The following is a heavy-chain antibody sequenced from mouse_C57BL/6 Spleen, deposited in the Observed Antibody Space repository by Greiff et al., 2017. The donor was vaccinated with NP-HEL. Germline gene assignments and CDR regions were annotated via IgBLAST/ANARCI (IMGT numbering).Heavy chain of an antibody. CDR3: ARTARIKY. Sequence: EVKLVESGPGLVKPSQSLSLTCTVTGYSITSGYGWNWIRQFPGNKLEWMGYISYSGSTNYNPSLKSRISITRYTSKNQFFLQLNSVTTEDTATYYCARTARIKYWGQGTTLTVSS. V-gene: IGHV3-2*02. D-gene: IGHD1-2*01. CDR2: ISYSGST. CDR1: GYSITSGYG. J-gene: IGHJ2*01.